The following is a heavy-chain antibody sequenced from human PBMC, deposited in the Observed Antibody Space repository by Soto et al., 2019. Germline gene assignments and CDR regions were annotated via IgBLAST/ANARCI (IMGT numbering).Heavy chain of an antibody. J-gene: IGHJ6*02. V-gene: IGHV3-53*01. CDR1: GFTVSSKY. CDR2: LWSAGNT. Sequence: GGSLRRSCAASGFTVSSKYMSWVRQAPGKGLEWVSVLWSAGNTYYADSVRGRFTISRDNSKNTLFLEMSSLTADDTAVYYCAREAPMDVWGQGTTVTVSS. CDR3: AREAPMDV.